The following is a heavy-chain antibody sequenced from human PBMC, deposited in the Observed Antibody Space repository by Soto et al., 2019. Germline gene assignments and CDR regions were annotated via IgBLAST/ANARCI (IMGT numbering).Heavy chain of an antibody. J-gene: IGHJ4*02. Sequence: EVQLVESGRGLVQPGGSLRLSCPASGFSLRFYWMHWVRQAPGKGLEWVGRVIGAGTGTAYADSVKGRFTTSRDNAKNTSYLQMNSLRVEDTAVYYCVRDALATVPFDYWGQGTLVTVSS. V-gene: IGHV3-74*01. CDR3: VRDALATVPFDY. D-gene: IGHD4-4*01. CDR2: VIGAGTGT. CDR1: GFSLRFYW.